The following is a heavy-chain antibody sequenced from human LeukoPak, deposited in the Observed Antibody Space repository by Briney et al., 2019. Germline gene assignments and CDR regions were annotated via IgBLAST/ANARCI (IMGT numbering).Heavy chain of an antibody. V-gene: IGHV1-2*02. J-gene: IGHJ3*01. CDR1: GYTFTSYA. D-gene: IGHD4-11*01. CDR2: LNPNSGGT. Sequence: ASVKVSCKASGYTFTSYAMNWVRQAPGQGLEWMGWLNPNSGGTNYAQKFQGRVTMTRDTSISTAYMELSSLRSDGTAVYYCARDDSETPLNAFDVWGQGTMVTVSS. CDR3: ARDDSETPLNAFDV.